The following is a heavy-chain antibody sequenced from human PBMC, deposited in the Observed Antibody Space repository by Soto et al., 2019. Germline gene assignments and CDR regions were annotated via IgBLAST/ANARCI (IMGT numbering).Heavy chain of an antibody. D-gene: IGHD3-10*01. CDR1: GGSISSSSYY. J-gene: IGHJ2*01. CDR2: IYYSGST. CDR3: ARSPPPYGSGINWYFDL. Sequence: QLQLQESGPGLVKPSETLSLTCTVSGGSISSSSYYWGWIRQPPGKGLEWIGSIYYSGSTYYNPSLKSRVTISVDTSKNPFSLKLSSVTAADTAVYYCARSPPPYGSGINWYFDLWGRGTLVTVSS. V-gene: IGHV4-39*01.